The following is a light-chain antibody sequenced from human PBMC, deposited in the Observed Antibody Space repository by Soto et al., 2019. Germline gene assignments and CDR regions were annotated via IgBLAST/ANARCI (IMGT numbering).Light chain of an antibody. CDR1: QDISRW. V-gene: IGKV1-39*01. CDR2: AAS. CDR3: QQSYNTPRT. Sequence: DIQRPQYTATLSASVGDTVSITCGASQDISRWLAWYQQKPGKAPKLLIYAASSLQSGVPSRFSGSGSGTDFTLTISSLQPEDFATYYCQQSYNTPRTFGGGTKVDIK. J-gene: IGKJ4*01.